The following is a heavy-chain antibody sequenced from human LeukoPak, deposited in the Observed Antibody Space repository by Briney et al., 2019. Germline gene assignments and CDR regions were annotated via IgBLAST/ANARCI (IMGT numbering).Heavy chain of an antibody. CDR1: GFTFSIYA. J-gene: IGHJ4*02. CDR2: ISDGGGRT. Sequence: GGSLRLSCAASGFTFSIYAMRWVRQAPGKGLEWVSVISDGGGRTYYADSVKGRFTISRDNSKSTLYLQMNSLRVEDTAVYYCAKHGEAFCDSKTDYWGQGTLVTVSS. D-gene: IGHD3-10*01. CDR3: AKHGEAFCDSKTDY. V-gene: IGHV3-23*01.